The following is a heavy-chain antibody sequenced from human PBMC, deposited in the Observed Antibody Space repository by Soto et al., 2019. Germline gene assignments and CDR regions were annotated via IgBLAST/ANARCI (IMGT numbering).Heavy chain of an antibody. Sequence: PGGSLRLSCAASGFTFSSYAMSWVRQAPGKGLEWVSAISGSGGSTYYADSVKGRFTISRDNAKNTLYLQMKSLRAEDTAVYYCAKFPAIWFGEVVGGYFMDVWGKGTTVTVSS. J-gene: IGHJ6*03. CDR1: GFTFSSYA. D-gene: IGHD3-10*01. CDR2: ISGSGGST. V-gene: IGHV3-23*01. CDR3: AKFPAIWFGEVVGGYFMDV.